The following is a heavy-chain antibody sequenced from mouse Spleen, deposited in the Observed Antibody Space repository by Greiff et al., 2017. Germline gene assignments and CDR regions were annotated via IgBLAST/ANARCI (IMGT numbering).Heavy chain of an antibody. CDR3: ARGEYGNFYGLGY. D-gene: IGHD2-10*02. V-gene: IGHV5-6-5*01. J-gene: IGHJ4*01. CDR2: ISSGGNI. CDR1: GFTLNNFA. Sequence: EVHLVESGGDLVKPGGSLKISCVVSGFTLNNFAMSWVRQTPEKRLEWVAFISSGGNIYYPDSVKGRFTISRDNTRNILYLQMSSLRSEDKAIYFCARGEYGNFYGLGYWGQRTSGTGSS.